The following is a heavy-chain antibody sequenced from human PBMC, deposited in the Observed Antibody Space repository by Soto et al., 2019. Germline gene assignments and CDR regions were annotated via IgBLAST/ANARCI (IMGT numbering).Heavy chain of an antibody. CDR2: IYYSGST. D-gene: IGHD6-6*01. CDR1: GGSISSGGYY. CDR3: ARVEYSSSSGFDY. V-gene: IGHV4-31*03. Sequence: SETLSLTCTVSGGSISSGGYYWSLIRQHPGKGLEWIGYIYYSGSTYYNPSLKSRVTISVDTSKNQFSLKLSSVTAADTAVYYCARVEYSSSSGFDYWGQGTLVTVSS. J-gene: IGHJ4*02.